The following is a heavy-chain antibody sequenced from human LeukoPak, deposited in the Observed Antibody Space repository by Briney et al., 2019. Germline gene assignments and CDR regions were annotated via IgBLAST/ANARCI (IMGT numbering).Heavy chain of an antibody. CDR3: VKLLNRYYYYGMDV. CDR1: GFTFSTYA. V-gene: IGHV3-23*01. D-gene: IGHD2-8*02. CDR2: ISDSGANT. Sequence: GGSLRLSCAASGFTFSTYAMSWVRQAPGKGLEWVSTISDSGANTYYADSVRGRFTISRDNSKNTLYLQKNSLRADDTAIYYCVKLLNRYYYYGMDVWGQGTTVTVSS. J-gene: IGHJ6*02.